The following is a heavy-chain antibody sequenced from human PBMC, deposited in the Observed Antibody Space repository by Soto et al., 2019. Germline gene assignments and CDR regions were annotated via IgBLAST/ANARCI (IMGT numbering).Heavy chain of an antibody. CDR2: INAGNGNT. J-gene: IGHJ3*02. V-gene: IGHV1-3*01. Sequence: GASVKVSCKASGYTFTSYAMHCARQAPGQRLEWMGWINAGNGNTKYSQKFQGRVTITRDTSASTAYMELSSLRSEDTAVYYCARATLYYDILTGLYAFDIWGQGTMVTVSS. D-gene: IGHD3-9*01. CDR1: GYTFTSYA. CDR3: ARATLYYDILTGLYAFDI.